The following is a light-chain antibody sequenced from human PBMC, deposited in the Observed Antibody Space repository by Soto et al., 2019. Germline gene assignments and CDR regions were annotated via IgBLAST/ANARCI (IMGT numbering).Light chain of an antibody. CDR3: QQRHMWPIT. J-gene: IGKJ5*01. CDR1: QSVRGL. Sequence: EVVLTHSPITLSFSPGEGAPLARLASQSVRGLLAWYQQKPGQAPRLLIYDAYNRATGIPPRFSGSGSGTDFTLTISSLEPEDSAVYYCQQRHMWPITFGQGTRLEIK. V-gene: IGKV3-11*01. CDR2: DAY.